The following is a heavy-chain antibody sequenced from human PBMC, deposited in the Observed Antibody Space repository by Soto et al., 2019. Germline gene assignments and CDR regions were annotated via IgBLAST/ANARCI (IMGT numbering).Heavy chain of an antibody. J-gene: IGHJ4*02. Sequence: ASVKVSCKTSGYTFTNDGICWVRQAPGQGLEWMGWISAYNGKTNYAQKLQGRVTMTEDTSTDTAYMELSSLRSEDTAVCYCATRGSYYYDSSGYYYLKSYFDYWGQGTLVTVSS. D-gene: IGHD3-22*01. CDR3: ATRGSYYYDSSGYYYLKSYFDY. CDR1: GYTFTNDG. CDR2: ISAYNGKT. V-gene: IGHV1-18*01.